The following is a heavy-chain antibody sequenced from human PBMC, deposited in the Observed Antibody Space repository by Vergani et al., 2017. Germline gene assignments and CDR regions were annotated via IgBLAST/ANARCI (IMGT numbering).Heavy chain of an antibody. J-gene: IGHJ4*02. CDR1: GGCFSDYY. Sequence: QVQLQEWGAGLLKTSETLSLTCGVSGGCFSDYYWSWIRQAPGMGLEWIGEVNHGGSTNYNPSLKSLVSILVDTSKNQFSLQLTSVTAADSALYFCASIARAPTRRNPPPDYWGQGILVTVSS. CDR2: VNHGGST. D-gene: IGHD3-16*02. V-gene: IGHV4-34*01. CDR3: ASIARAPTRRNPPPDY.